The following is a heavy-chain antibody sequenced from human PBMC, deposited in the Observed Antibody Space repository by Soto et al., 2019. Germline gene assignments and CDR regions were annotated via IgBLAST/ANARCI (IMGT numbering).Heavy chain of an antibody. CDR1: GDSVSRNSAA. D-gene: IGHD3-22*01. J-gene: IGHJ4*02. Sequence: SQTLSLTCAISGDSVSRNSAAWNWIRQSPSRGLEWLGRTYYRSRWYNNYAVSVKSRITINPDTSKNQFSLKLTSVTAADTAVYYCARLGGFYQAFDSWGQGTLVTVSS. V-gene: IGHV6-1*01. CDR2: TYYRSRWYN. CDR3: ARLGGFYQAFDS.